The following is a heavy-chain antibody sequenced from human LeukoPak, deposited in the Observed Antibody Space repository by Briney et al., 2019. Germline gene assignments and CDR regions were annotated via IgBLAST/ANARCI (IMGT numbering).Heavy chain of an antibody. D-gene: IGHD3-10*01. J-gene: IGHJ4*02. CDR3: ATSRYGLY. CDR2: ISSSSSFI. V-gene: IGHV3-21*01. CDR1: GFTFSSYD. Sequence: PGGSLRLSCAASGFTFSSYDMKWVRQAPGKGLEWVSSISSSSSFIYYADSVKGRFTISRDNAKNSLYLQMNSLRAEDTAVYYCATSRYGLYWGQGTLVTVSS.